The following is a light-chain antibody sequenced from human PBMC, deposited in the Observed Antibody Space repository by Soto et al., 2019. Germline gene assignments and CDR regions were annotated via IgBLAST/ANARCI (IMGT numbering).Light chain of an antibody. CDR1: QTGSNSY. CDR2: GVS. CDR3: QQYGYSQWT. V-gene: IGKV3-20*01. Sequence: IVLTQSPGTLSLSPGERATLSCRASQTGSNSYLAWYQQKSAQAPRLLIYGVSTRATGIPDRFSGSGSGTEFTLTISRLEPEDFAVYFCQQYGYSQWTFGQGTKVDI. J-gene: IGKJ1*01.